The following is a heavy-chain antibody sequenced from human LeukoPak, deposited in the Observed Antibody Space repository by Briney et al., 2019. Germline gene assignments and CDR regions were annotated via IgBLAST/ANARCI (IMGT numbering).Heavy chain of an antibody. J-gene: IGHJ4*02. CDR2: IWYDGSNK. V-gene: IGHV3-33*01. CDR1: GFTFSSYG. Sequence: GGSLRLSCAASGFTFSSYGMHWVRQAPGKGLEGVAVIWYDGSNKYYADSVKGRFTISRDNSKNTLYLQMNSLRAEDTAVYYCARDRAAGALDYWGQGTLVTVSS. D-gene: IGHD6-13*01. CDR3: ARDRAAGALDY.